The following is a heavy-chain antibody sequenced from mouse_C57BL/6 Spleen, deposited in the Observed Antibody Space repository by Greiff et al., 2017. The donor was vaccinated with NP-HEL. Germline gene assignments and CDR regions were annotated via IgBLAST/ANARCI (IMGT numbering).Heavy chain of an antibody. D-gene: IGHD2-1*01. J-gene: IGHJ4*01. CDR1: GYTFTDYE. CDR3: TVYYGNYGAMDY. V-gene: IGHV1-15*01. Sequence: QVQLKESGAELVRPGASVTLSCKASGYTFTDYEMHWVKQTPVHGLEWIGAIDPETGGTAYNQKFKGKAILTADKSSSTAYMELRSLTSEDSAVYYCTVYYGNYGAMDYWGQGTSVTVSS. CDR2: IDPETGGT.